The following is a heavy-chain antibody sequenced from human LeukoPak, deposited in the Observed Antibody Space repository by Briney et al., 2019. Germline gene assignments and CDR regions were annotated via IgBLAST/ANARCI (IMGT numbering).Heavy chain of an antibody. CDR2: ISAYNGNT. D-gene: IGHD6-13*01. Sequence: ASVKVSCKASGYTFTSYGISWVRQAPGQGLEWMGWISAYNGNTNYAQKLQGRVTMTTDTSTSTAYMELRSLRSDGTAVYYCARVPSSSWYGWFDPWGQGTLVTVSS. V-gene: IGHV1-18*01. CDR3: ARVPSSSWYGWFDP. CDR1: GYTFTSYG. J-gene: IGHJ5*02.